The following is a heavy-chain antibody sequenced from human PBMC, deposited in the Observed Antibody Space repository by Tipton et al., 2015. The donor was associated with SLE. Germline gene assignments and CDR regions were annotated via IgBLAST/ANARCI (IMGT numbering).Heavy chain of an antibody. CDR2: IYYNGNT. J-gene: IGHJ6*02. D-gene: IGHD3-10*01. CDR1: GGSISSGGYY. Sequence: TLSLTCTVSGGSISSGGYYWTWIRQHPGKGLEWIGYIYYNGNTYYNPSLKSRLTISKDTSKNQFSLNLTSVTAADTAVYYCARHRLTVLQKVNVPSDGLDVWGQGTTVSVSS. CDR3: ARHRLTVLQKVNVPSDGLDV. V-gene: IGHV4-31*03.